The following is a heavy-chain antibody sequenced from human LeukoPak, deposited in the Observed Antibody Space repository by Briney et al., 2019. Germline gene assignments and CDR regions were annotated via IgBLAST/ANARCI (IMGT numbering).Heavy chain of an antibody. CDR3: ARERRNYYDSSGYSFYFDY. V-gene: IGHV3-30*02. D-gene: IGHD3-22*01. CDR2: IRYDGSNK. Sequence: PGGSLRLSCAASGFTFSSYGMHWVRQAPGKGLEWVAFIRYDGSNKYYADSVKGRFTISRDNAKNSLYLQMNSLRAEDTAVYYCARERRNYYDSSGYSFYFDYWGQGTLVTVSS. J-gene: IGHJ4*02. CDR1: GFTFSSYG.